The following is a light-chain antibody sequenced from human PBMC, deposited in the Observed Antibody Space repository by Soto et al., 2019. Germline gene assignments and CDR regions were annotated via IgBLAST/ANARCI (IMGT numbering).Light chain of an antibody. CDR2: GSK. J-gene: IGLJ1*01. CDR3: QSYDSSLSAWV. Sequence: QPVLTQPPSVSGAPGQRVTISCTGSSSNIGAGSDVHWYQQVPGTPPKLLIYGSKNRHSGVPDRFSGSKSGTSAYLAITGLQAEDEADFYCQSYDSSLSAWVFGTGTKLTVL. V-gene: IGLV1-40*01. CDR1: SSNIGAGSD.